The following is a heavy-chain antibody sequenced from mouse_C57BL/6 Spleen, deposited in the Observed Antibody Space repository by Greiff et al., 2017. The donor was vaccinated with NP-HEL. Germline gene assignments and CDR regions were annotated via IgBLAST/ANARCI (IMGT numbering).Heavy chain of an antibody. D-gene: IGHD1-1*01. V-gene: IGHV1-67*01. Sequence: VKLVESGPELVRPGVSVKISCKGSGYTFTDYAMHWVKQSHAKSLEWIGVISTYYGDASYNQKFKDKATMTVDKSSSTAYMELARLTSEDSAVYYCARSPPPITTVVAPYAMDYWGQGTSVTVSS. CDR2: ISTYYGDA. J-gene: IGHJ4*01. CDR1: GYTFTDYA. CDR3: ARSPPPITTVVAPYAMDY.